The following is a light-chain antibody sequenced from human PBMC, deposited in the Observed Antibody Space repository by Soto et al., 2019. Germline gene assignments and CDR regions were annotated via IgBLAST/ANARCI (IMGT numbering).Light chain of an antibody. CDR3: QQYYSTPPYT. CDR1: HSVLYSSNNKNY. Sequence: DIVMTQSPDSLAVSLGERATINCKSSHSVLYSSNNKNYLAWYRQKPGQRPKLLIYWASIRESGVPDRISGSGSGTDFTLTISRLQAEDGAVYCCQQYYSTPPYTFGQGTKLEIK. V-gene: IGKV4-1*01. CDR2: WAS. J-gene: IGKJ2*01.